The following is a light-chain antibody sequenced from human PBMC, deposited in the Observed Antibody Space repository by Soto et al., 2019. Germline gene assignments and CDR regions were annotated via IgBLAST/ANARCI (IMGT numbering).Light chain of an antibody. CDR2: VAS. J-gene: IGKJ2*01. CDR3: QQFNNWPHT. CDR1: QAVNTR. Sequence: EIVLTQSPATLSSFPGDRVTLSCRASQAVNTRLAWYQHRPGQAPRLLIYVASYRATGIPARFSGSGSGTEYTLTISNLQAEDFAVYYCQQFNNWPHTFGQGTRLEIK. V-gene: IGKV3-15*01.